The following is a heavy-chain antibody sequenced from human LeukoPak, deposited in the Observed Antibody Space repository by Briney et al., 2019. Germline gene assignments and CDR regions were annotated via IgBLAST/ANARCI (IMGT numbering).Heavy chain of an antibody. CDR3: ARDHYDSSGYYYGWDY. Sequence: ASVKVSCKASGYTFTSYGIIWVRQAPGQGLEWMGWISTYNGNTNYAQKLQGRVTVTTDTSTSTAYMELRSLRSDDTAVYYCARDHYDSSGYYYGWDYWGQGTLVTVSS. D-gene: IGHD3-22*01. J-gene: IGHJ4*02. V-gene: IGHV1-18*01. CDR1: GYTFTSYG. CDR2: ISTYNGNT.